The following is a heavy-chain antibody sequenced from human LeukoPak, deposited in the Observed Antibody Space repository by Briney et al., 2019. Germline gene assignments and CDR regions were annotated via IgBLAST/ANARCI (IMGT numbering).Heavy chain of an antibody. CDR2: IYYGGST. V-gene: IGHV4-59*01. CDR3: ARERRYSSSWYGYEVDYYYGMDV. J-gene: IGHJ6*02. CDR1: GGSISSYY. D-gene: IGHD6-13*01. Sequence: PSETLSLTCSVSGGSISSYYWSWIRQPPGKGLEWIGYIYYGGSTNYNPSLKSRVTISVDTSKNQFSLKLSSVTAADTAVYYCARERRYSSSWYGYEVDYYYGMDVWGQGTTVTVSS.